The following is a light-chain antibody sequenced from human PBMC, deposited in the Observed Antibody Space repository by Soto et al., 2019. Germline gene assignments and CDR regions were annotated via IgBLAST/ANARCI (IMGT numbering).Light chain of an antibody. CDR2: GAS. J-gene: IGKJ2*01. CDR3: QQYGSSPYT. Sequence: ENVLTQSPGTLALSPGERATLSCRASQSVSLNYLAWSQLKPGQTPRLLIYGASSRATGIPDMFSAGGSGTDFPLTITRLEPEDFAVYYCQQYGSSPYTFGQGTKLEIK. V-gene: IGKV3-20*01. CDR1: QSVSLNY.